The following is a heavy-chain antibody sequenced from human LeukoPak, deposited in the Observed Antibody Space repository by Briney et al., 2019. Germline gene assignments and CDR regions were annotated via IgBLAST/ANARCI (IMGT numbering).Heavy chain of an antibody. J-gene: IGHJ4*02. D-gene: IGHD1-26*01. V-gene: IGHV3-7*01. CDR1: GTTFDSHY. CDR3: ASAAGWESAY. CDR2: INQEGSEK. Sequence: GGSLRLSCAASGTTFDSHYMTWVRQTPEKGLEWVANINQEGSEKNYVDSVKGRFTISRDNAKKSLYLQMNSLRAEDTAVYYCASAAGWESAYWGQGTLVTVSS.